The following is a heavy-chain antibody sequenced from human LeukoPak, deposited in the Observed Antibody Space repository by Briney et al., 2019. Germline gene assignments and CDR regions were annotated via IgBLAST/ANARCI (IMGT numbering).Heavy chain of an antibody. CDR2: VHYSGDT. Sequence: SETLSLTCTVSGGSITSYYWTWMRQSPGKGLEWIGYVHYSGDTKYSPSLKSRVTMSMDTSKNQFSLKLSSVTAADTAVYYCAREIRPLYYYGSGFDYWGQGTLVTVSS. CDR1: GGSITSYY. V-gene: IGHV4-59*12. D-gene: IGHD3-10*01. CDR3: AREIRPLYYYGSGFDY. J-gene: IGHJ4*02.